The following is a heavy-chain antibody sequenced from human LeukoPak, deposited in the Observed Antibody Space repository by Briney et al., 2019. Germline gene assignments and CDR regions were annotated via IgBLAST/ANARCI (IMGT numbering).Heavy chain of an antibody. CDR1: GCTFSTYE. CDR3: ASPQYYFDY. D-gene: IGHD5-24*01. J-gene: IGHJ4*02. Sequence: GGSLRLSCAASGCTFSTYEMNWVRQAPGKGLEWVSRISSSGSTTYYADSVKGRFTISRDNAKNSLYLQMNSLRAEDTAVYYCASPQYYFDYWGQGTLVTVSS. V-gene: IGHV3-48*03. CDR2: ISSSGSTT.